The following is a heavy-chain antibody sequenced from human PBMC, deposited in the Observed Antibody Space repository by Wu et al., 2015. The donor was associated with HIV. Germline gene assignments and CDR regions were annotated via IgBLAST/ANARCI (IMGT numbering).Heavy chain of an antibody. CDR1: GYTFTGYY. Sequence: QVQLVQSGAEVKKPGASVKVSCKASGYTFTGYYMHWVRQAPGQGLEWMGWINPNSGGTNYAQKFQGRVTMTRDTSISTAYMELSRLRSDDTAVYYCARDYDRMIVVGYYYMDVWGKRDQRSTVSS. V-gene: IGHV1-2*02. CDR3: ARDYDRMIVVGYYYMDV. D-gene: IGHD3-22*01. CDR2: INPNSGGT. J-gene: IGHJ6*03.